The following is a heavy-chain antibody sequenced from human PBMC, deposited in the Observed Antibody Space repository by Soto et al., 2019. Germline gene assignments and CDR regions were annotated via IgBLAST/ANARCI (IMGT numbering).Heavy chain of an antibody. CDR1: GFTFSTYG. Sequence: GGSLRLSCAASGFTFSTYGMHWVRQAPGKGLEWVAVISYDGVNKYYADSVKGRFTISRDNSKNTLYLQMDSLRAEDTAVYYCAKPLRGGITLFGVVPPGLDPWGQGTLVTVSS. CDR2: ISYDGVNK. D-gene: IGHD3-3*01. V-gene: IGHV3-30*18. CDR3: AKPLRGGITLFGVVPPGLDP. J-gene: IGHJ5*02.